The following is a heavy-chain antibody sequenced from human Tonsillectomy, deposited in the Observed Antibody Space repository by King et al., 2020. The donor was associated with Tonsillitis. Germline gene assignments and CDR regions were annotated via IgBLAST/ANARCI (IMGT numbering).Heavy chain of an antibody. CDR2: INPNSGGT. CDR3: ASAYYDFWSPGVGWFDP. V-gene: IGHV1-2*02. CDR1: GYTFTGYY. J-gene: IGHJ5*02. Sequence: QLVQSGAEVKKPGASVKVSCKASGYTFTGYYMHCVRQAPGQGLEWMGWINPNSGGTNYAQKFQGRVTMTRDTSISTAYMELSRLKSDDTAVYYCASAYYDFWSPGVGWFDPWGQGTLVTVSS. D-gene: IGHD3-3*01.